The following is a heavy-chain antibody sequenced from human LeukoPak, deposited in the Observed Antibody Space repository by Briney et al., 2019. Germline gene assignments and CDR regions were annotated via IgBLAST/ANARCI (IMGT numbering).Heavy chain of an antibody. CDR1: GFTFSSYS. J-gene: IGHJ4*02. V-gene: IGHV3-21*01. CDR3: ARAGYSNSCFDY. Sequence: GGSLRLSCAVSGFTFSSYSMNWVRQAPGKGLEWVSSISSSSSYKYYADSVKGRFTISRDNAKNSLYLQMNSLRAEDTAVYYCARAGYSNSCFDYWGQGTLVTVSS. CDR2: ISSSSSYK. D-gene: IGHD6-13*01.